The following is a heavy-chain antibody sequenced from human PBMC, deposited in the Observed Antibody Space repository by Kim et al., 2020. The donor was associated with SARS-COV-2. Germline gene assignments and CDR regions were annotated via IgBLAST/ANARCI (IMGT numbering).Heavy chain of an antibody. CDR3: AGEFSAYDRYYYYGMDV. V-gene: IGHV1-69*13. Sequence: SVKVSCKASGGTFSSYAISWVRQAPGQGLEWMGGIIPSLGTANYAKEFQGRVTITADESTSTAYMELSSLRSEDTAVYYCAGEFSAYDRYYYYGMDVWG. D-gene: IGHD5-12*01. J-gene: IGHJ6*02. CDR2: IIPSLGTA. CDR1: GGTFSSYA.